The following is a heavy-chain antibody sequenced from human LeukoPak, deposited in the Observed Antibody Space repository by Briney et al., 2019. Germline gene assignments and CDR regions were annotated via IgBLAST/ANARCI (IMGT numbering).Heavy chain of an antibody. J-gene: IGHJ4*02. V-gene: IGHV4-4*02. CDR2: IYHSGST. CDR3: AREPRGYSYGSGY. Sequence: SGTLSLTCAVSGGSISSSNWWSWVRQPPGKGLEWIGEIYHSGSTNYNPSLKSRVTTSVDKSKNQFSLKLSSVTAADTAVYYCAREPRGYSYGSGYWGQGTLVTVSS. CDR1: GGSISSSNW. D-gene: IGHD5-18*01.